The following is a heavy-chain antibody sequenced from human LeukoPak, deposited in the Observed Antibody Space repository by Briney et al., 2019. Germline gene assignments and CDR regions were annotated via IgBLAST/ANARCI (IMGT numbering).Heavy chain of an antibody. Sequence: SETLSLTCTVSGGSISSGDYYWSWLRQHPGKGLEWIGYIYYSGSTYYNPSLKSRVTISVDTSKNQFSLKLSSVTAADTAVYYCARDVRPSRYFDLWGRGTLVTVSS. V-gene: IGHV4-30-4*01. J-gene: IGHJ2*01. CDR1: GGSISSGDYY. CDR3: ARDVRPSRYFDL. CDR2: IYYSGST.